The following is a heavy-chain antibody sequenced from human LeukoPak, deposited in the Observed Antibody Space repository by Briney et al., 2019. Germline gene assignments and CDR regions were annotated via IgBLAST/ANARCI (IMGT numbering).Heavy chain of an antibody. CDR1: GGSITSDNYY. CDR3: ARCSYYGAGNSPYDL. J-gene: IGHJ4*02. D-gene: IGHD3-10*01. Sequence: PSQTLSLTCTVSGGSITSDNYYWSWIRQPAGKGLEWVGRIYPAGFTSYNPSLKSRLTMSIDTSKNQFSLRLRSVSAADTAVYYCARCSYYGAGNSPYDLWGQGTLVTVSS. CDR2: IYPAGFT. V-gene: IGHV4-61*02.